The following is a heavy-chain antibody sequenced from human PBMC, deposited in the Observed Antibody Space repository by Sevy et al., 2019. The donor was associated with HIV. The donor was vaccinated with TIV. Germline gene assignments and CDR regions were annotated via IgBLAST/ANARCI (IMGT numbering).Heavy chain of an antibody. D-gene: IGHD2-2*01. CDR3: ARGSTSTSYNS. Sequence: LETLSLTCTVSGDSISSGSYYWGWIRQPPGKGLEWIGNFYYSGSTYYNPSLNSRVTISVDTSKNQFSLKLSSVTAADTALYYCARGSTSTSYNSWGQGTLVTVSS. J-gene: IGHJ4*02. V-gene: IGHV4-39*01. CDR2: FYYSGST. CDR1: GDSISSGSYY.